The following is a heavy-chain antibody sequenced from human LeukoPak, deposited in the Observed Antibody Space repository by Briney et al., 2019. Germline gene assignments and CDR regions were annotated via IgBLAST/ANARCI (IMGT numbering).Heavy chain of an antibody. V-gene: IGHV3-23*01. D-gene: IGHD4-17*01. CDR1: GFTFSSYA. CDR2: ISGSGGST. CDR3: AKVPLAYGDYEKAYFDY. Sequence: GGSLRLSCAASGFTFSSYAMSWVRQAPGKGLEWVSAISGSGGSTYYADSVKGRFTISRDNSKNTLYLQMNSLRAEDTAGYYCAKVPLAYGDYEKAYFDYWGQGTLVTVSS. J-gene: IGHJ4*02.